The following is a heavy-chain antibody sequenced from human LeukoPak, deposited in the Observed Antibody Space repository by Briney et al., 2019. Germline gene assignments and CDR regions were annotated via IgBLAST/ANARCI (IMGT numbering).Heavy chain of an antibody. Sequence: GGSLRLSCAASGFTFSSYSMNWVRQAPGKGLEWVSYISSSSSTIYYAVSVKGRFTISRDNAKNSLYLQMNSLRAEDTAVYYCARDHSPSGSYYYYYYMDVWGKGTTVTVSS. CDR3: ARDHSPSGSYYYYYYMDV. CDR2: ISSSSSTI. J-gene: IGHJ6*03. CDR1: GFTFSSYS. V-gene: IGHV3-48*04. D-gene: IGHD1-26*01.